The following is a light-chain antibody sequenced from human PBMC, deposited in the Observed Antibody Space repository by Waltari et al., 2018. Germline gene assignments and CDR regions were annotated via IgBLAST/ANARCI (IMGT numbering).Light chain of an antibody. CDR2: DVF. Sequence: QSALTQPASVSGAPGQSITISCTGISSYVVVYNYVSWYQQHPGKAPQLIIHDVFKRPLGVSDRFSGSKSGNTASLTISGLQAEDEAHYYCSSYTDNTAFGGGTKLTVL. CDR1: SSYVVVYNY. V-gene: IGLV2-14*03. J-gene: IGLJ2*01. CDR3: SSYTDNTA.